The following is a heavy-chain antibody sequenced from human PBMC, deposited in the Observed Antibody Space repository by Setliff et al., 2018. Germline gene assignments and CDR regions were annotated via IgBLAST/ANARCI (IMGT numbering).Heavy chain of an antibody. CDR3: AREGVDTRSSTDDRYYMDL. V-gene: IGHV1-69*05. Sequence: SVKVSCKASGGTFSSYGISWVRQAPGQGLEWLGGTIPNFGTTNYAQEFQGRVTIITDESTSTAYMELSSLRFEDTAVYYCAREGVDTRSSTDDRYYMDLWGKGTTVTVSS. CDR2: TIPNFGTT. CDR1: GGTFSSYG. J-gene: IGHJ6*03. D-gene: IGHD5-18*01.